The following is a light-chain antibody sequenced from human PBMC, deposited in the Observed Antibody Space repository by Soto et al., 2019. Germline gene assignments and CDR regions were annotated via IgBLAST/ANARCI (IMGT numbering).Light chain of an antibody. CDR3: QQRSNWPST. CDR1: QSVSGN. Sequence: EIVLTQSPATLSLSPGERATLSCRASQSVSGNLAWYQQKPRQAPRLLMYDASNRATGIPARFSGSGSGTDFTLTISSLEPEDFAVYYCQQRSNWPSTFGGGTKVEIK. CDR2: DAS. V-gene: IGKV3-11*01. J-gene: IGKJ4*01.